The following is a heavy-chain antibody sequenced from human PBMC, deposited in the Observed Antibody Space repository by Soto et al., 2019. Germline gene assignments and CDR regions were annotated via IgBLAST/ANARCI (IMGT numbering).Heavy chain of an antibody. Sequence: VQVACEGCGYRFTGHYKHWMRQAPGQGLEWMGWINPNTGGTNYAQKFQGRVTMTRDTSISTAYMELSRLRSDDTAVYYCARSYGGNSNYYYYYGMDVWAQGTTVIVS. J-gene: IGHJ6*02. D-gene: IGHD4-17*01. CDR1: GYRFTGHY. V-gene: IGHV1-2*02. CDR3: ARSYGGNSNYYYYYGMDV. CDR2: INPNTGGT.